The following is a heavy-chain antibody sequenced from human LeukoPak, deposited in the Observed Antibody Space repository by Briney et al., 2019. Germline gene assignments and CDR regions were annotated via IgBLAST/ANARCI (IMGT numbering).Heavy chain of an antibody. Sequence: GGSLRLSCSVSGFTFSSYTMHWVRQAPGKGLEYVSSIDINGGRTYYADSVKGRFTISRDNSRNTLFLQMSSLRAEDTSVYYCVNDKWIDQWGQGTLVTVSS. V-gene: IGHV3-64D*09. CDR2: IDINGGRT. J-gene: IGHJ4*02. D-gene: IGHD2-8*01. CDR1: GFTFSSYT. CDR3: VNDKWIDQ.